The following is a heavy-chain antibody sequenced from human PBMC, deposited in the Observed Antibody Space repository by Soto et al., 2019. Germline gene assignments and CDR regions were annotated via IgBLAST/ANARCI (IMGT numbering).Heavy chain of an antibody. CDR2: IYTGGST. D-gene: IGHD2-15*01. CDR1: GGSVSSYY. J-gene: IGHJ4*02. V-gene: IGHV4-4*07. CDR3: ARASVGPPGGGSWTMPFDS. Sequence: QVQLRESGPGLVKPSETLSLTCSVSGGSVSSYYWSWIRQPAGKGPEWIGRIYTGGSTNYNPSLKSRATMSVDTSKNQFSLRLTSVTAADMAVYYCARASVGPPGGGSWTMPFDSWGRGTLVTVSS.